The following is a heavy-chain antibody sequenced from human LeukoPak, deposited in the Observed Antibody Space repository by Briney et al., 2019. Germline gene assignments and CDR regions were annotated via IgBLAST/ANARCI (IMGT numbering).Heavy chain of an antibody. J-gene: IGHJ6*03. D-gene: IGHD2-2*01. Sequence: PSETLSLTCTVSGGSISSYYWSWIRQPAGKGLEWIGRIYTSGSTNYNPSLKSRVTMSVDTSKNQFSLKLSSVTAADTAVYYCARSPRYCSSTSCRTTYYYYYMDVWGKGTTVTVSS. V-gene: IGHV4-4*07. CDR1: GGSISSYY. CDR2: IYTSGST. CDR3: ARSPRYCSSTSCRTTYYYYYMDV.